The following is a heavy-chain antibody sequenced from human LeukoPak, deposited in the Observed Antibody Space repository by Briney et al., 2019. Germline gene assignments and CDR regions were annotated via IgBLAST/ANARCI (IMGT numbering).Heavy chain of an antibody. CDR3: ARDYHGSGSLTTFDY. V-gene: IGHV1-46*01. CDR2: INPRGGSV. CDR1: GYTFTSFY. D-gene: IGHD3-10*01. Sequence: ASVKVSCKASGYTFTSFYMHWVRQAPGQGLEWMGIINPRGGSVSSAQNFQDRITLTRDTFTSTVYMELSSLRSDDTAVYYCARDYHGSGSLTTFDYWGQGTLVTVSS. J-gene: IGHJ4*02.